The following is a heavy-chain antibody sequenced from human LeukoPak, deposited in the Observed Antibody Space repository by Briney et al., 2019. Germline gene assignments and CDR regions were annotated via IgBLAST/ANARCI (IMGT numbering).Heavy chain of an antibody. CDR2: IIPIFGTA. V-gene: IGHV1-69*13. D-gene: IGHD3-9*01. CDR3: ARSQYYDILTGYYANGDPLYFDY. Sequence: VASVKVSCKASGGTFSSYAISWVRQAPGQGLEWMGGIIPIFGTANYVRKFQGRVTITADESTSTAYMELSSLRSEDTAVYYCARSQYYDILTGYYANGDPLYFDYWGQGTLVTVSS. CDR1: GGTFSSYA. J-gene: IGHJ4*02.